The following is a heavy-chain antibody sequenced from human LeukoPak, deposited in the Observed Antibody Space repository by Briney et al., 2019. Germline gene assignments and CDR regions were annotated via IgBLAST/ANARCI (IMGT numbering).Heavy chain of an antibody. V-gene: IGHV4-34*01. CDR3: ARDGDYVDY. Sequence: SETLSLTCAVYGGSFSGYSWSWIRQPPGKGLEWIGEINHSGSTNYNPSLKSRVTISVDTSKNQFSLKLSSVTAADTAVYYCARDGDYVDYWGQGTLVTVSS. J-gene: IGHJ4*02. D-gene: IGHD4-17*01. CDR2: INHSGST. CDR1: GGSFSGYS.